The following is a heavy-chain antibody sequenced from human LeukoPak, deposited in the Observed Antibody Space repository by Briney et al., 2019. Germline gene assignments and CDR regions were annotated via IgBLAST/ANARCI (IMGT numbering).Heavy chain of an antibody. CDR1: GGSISSSY. Sequence: KPSETLSLTCTVSGGSISSSYWSWIRQPPGKGLEWIGCLFYSGSTNYNPSLKSRVTISVDTSKNQFSLKLSSVTAPDTAVYYCARDHDRAFDIWGQGTLVTVSS. V-gene: IGHV4-59*01. CDR3: ARDHDRAFDI. D-gene: IGHD3-3*01. CDR2: LFYSGST. J-gene: IGHJ3*02.